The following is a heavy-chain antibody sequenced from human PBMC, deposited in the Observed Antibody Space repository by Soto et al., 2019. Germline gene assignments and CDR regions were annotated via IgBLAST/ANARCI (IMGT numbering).Heavy chain of an antibody. D-gene: IGHD3-3*01. CDR2: ISGSGGST. V-gene: IGHV3-23*01. Sequence: GGSLRLSCAASGFTFSSYAMSWVRQAPGKGLEWVSAISGSGGSTYYADSVKGRFTISRDSSKNTMYLQMNSLRAEDTAVYFCARAGSQYIIRGIDPWGQGTLVTVSS. CDR3: ARAGSQYIIRGIDP. CDR1: GFTFSSYA. J-gene: IGHJ5*02.